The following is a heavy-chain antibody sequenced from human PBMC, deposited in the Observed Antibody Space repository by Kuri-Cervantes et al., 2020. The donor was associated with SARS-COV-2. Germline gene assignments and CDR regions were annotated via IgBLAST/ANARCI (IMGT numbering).Heavy chain of an antibody. CDR3: ARQMMSSITIFGVVITRNWFDP. Sequence: SETLSLTCTVSGGSISSSSYYWGWIRQPPGKGLEWVAEITQSGSTNYNPSLKSRVTISLDTSKNQFSLKLSSVTAADTAVYYCARQMMSSITIFGVVITRNWFDPWGQGTLVTVSS. CDR2: ITQSGST. J-gene: IGHJ5*02. V-gene: IGHV4-39*01. CDR1: GGSISSSSYY. D-gene: IGHD3-3*01.